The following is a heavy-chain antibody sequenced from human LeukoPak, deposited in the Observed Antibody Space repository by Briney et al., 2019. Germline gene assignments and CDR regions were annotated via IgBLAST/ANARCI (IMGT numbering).Heavy chain of an antibody. J-gene: IGHJ4*02. V-gene: IGHV1-2*02. Sequence: EASVKVSCKTSGYTFPDYYLHWVRQAPGRGLEWLGWINPKSGTTNYAQKFQGRITVTRDTSITTTYMELYSLRSDDTALYYCATASLRLGELSLLNYWGQGTLVTVSS. CDR2: INPKSGTT. D-gene: IGHD3-16*02. CDR3: ATASLRLGELSLLNY. CDR1: GYTFPDYY.